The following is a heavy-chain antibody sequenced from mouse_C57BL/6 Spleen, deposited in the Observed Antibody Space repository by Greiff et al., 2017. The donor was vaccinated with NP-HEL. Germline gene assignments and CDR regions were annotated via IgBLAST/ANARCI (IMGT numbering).Heavy chain of an antibody. D-gene: IGHD2-2*01. V-gene: IGHV1-80*01. CDR1: GYAFSSYW. J-gene: IGHJ1*03. CDR3: ARWGSTMVTTGDWYFEV. CDR2: IYPGDGDT. Sequence: QVQLQQSGAELVKPGASVKISCKASGYAFSSYWMNWVKQRPGKGLEWIGQIYPGDGDTNYNGKFKGKATLTADKSSSTAYLQLSSLTSEDSAVYFCARWGSTMVTTGDWYFEVWGTGTTVTVSS.